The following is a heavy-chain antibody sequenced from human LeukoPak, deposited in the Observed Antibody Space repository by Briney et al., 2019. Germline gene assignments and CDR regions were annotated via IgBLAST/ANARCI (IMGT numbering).Heavy chain of an antibody. CDR1: GYTFTSYD. D-gene: IGHD6-19*01. J-gene: IGHJ4*02. CDR3: ARDEQWLPLGNY. Sequence: ASVKVSCKASGYTFTSYDLNWVRRATGQGLEWMGIINPSGGSTSYAQKFQGRVTMTRDTSTSTVYMELSSLRSEDTAVYYCARDEQWLPLGNYWGQGTLVTVSS. V-gene: IGHV1-46*01. CDR2: INPSGGST.